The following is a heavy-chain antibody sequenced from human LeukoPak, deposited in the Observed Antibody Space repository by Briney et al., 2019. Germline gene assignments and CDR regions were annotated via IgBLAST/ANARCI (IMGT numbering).Heavy chain of an antibody. Sequence: GASVKVSCKASGYTFTSYDINWVRQAPGQGLEWMGWMNPHSGNTGYAQKLQGRGTLTRNTSTTTAYMELRSLKSEDTAEYFCSRGDYWGQGTLVTVSS. CDR3: SRGDY. CDR1: GYTFTSYD. CDR2: MNPHSGNT. V-gene: IGHV1-8*02. J-gene: IGHJ4*02.